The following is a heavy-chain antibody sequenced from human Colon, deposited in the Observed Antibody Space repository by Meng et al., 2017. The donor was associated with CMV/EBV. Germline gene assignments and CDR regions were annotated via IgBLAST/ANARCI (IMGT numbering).Heavy chain of an antibody. CDR2: ISGSGGST. D-gene: IGHD6-19*01. CDR3: AKDLGSSGWYYFDY. Sequence: SGFTFSSYAMSWVRQAPGKGLEWVSAISGSGGSTYYAESVKGRFTISRDNSKNTLYLQMNSLRAEDTAVYYCAKDLGSSGWYYFDYWGQGTLVTVSS. J-gene: IGHJ4*02. V-gene: IGHV3-23*01. CDR1: GFTFSSYA.